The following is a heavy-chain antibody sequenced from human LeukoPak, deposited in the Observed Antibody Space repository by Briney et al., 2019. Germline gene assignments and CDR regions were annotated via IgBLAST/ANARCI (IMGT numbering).Heavy chain of an antibody. Sequence: GGSLRLSCAASGFSFSRYYMSWVRQTPGKALEWISYIPTSGISVQYADSVRGRFTASRDDAKNSLHLQMDSLRVEDTAVYYCTRAVCLGPGAHFDQWGQGALVIVSS. D-gene: IGHD5/OR15-5a*01. CDR3: TRAVCLGPGAHFDQ. V-gene: IGHV3-11*01. J-gene: IGHJ4*02. CDR2: IPTSGISV. CDR1: GFSFSRYY.